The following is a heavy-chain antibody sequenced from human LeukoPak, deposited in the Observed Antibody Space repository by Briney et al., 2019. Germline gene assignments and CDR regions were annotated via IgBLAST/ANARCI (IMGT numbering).Heavy chain of an antibody. CDR3: ARDGAARNYYGMDV. Sequence: SETLSLTCTVSGGSISSYYWSWIRQPAGNGLEWIGRIYTSGSTNYNPSLKSRVTMSVDTSKNQFSLKLSSVTAADTAVYYCARDGAARNYYGMDVWGQGTTVTVSS. CDR2: IYTSGST. CDR1: GGSISSYY. V-gene: IGHV4-4*07. J-gene: IGHJ6*02. D-gene: IGHD6-6*01.